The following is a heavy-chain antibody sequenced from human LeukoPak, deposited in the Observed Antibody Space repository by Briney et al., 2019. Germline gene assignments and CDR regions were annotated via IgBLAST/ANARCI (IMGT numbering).Heavy chain of an antibody. J-gene: IGHJ4*02. Sequence: GGSLRLSCAASGFTFSNYAMSWVRQAPGKGLEWVSAITGSGGSTYYADSVKGRFTISRDNSQNTLYLQMNSLRAEDTAVYHCAKEGGSTLNYWGQGTLVTVSS. CDR2: ITGSGGST. V-gene: IGHV3-23*01. D-gene: IGHD3-16*01. CDR3: AKEGGSTLNY. CDR1: GFTFSNYA.